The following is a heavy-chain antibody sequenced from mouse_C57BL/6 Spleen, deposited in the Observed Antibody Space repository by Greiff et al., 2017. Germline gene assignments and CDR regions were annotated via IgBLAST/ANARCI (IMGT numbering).Heavy chain of an antibody. V-gene: IGHV5-15*01. CDR2: ISNLAYSI. Sequence: EVMLVESGGGLVQPGGSLKLSCAASGFTFSDYGMAWVRQAPRKGPEWVAFISNLAYSIYYADTVTGRFTISRENAKNTLYLEMSSLRSEDTAMYYCARHGYDAWFAYWGQGTLVTVSA. J-gene: IGHJ3*01. D-gene: IGHD2-2*01. CDR1: GFTFSDYG. CDR3: ARHGYDAWFAY.